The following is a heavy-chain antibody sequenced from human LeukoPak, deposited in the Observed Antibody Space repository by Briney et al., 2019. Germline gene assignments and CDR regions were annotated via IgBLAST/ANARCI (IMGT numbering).Heavy chain of an antibody. CDR3: ARLEGDPTETSKSGYYFDY. Sequence: PSETLSLTCTVSGTSISSHYWNWIRQPPGKGLEWIGYIYYSGSTHYSPSLKSRVTISLDTSKNQFSLKLSSVTAADTAVYYCARLEGDPTETSKSGYYFDYWGQGTLVTVSS. CDR1: GTSISSHY. D-gene: IGHD2-21*02. J-gene: IGHJ4*02. V-gene: IGHV4-59*08. CDR2: IYYSGST.